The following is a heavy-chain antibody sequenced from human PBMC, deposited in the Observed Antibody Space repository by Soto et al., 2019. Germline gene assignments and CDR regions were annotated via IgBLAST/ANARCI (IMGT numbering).Heavy chain of an antibody. CDR3: AKAHVVVVAAASDY. V-gene: IGHV3-23*01. CDR2: ISGSGGST. Sequence: PGGSLRLSCAASGFTFSSYAMSWVRQAPGKGLEWVSAISGSGGSTYYADSVKGRFTISRDNSKNTLHLQMNSLRAEDTAVYYCAKAHVVVVAAASDYWGQGTLVTVSS. D-gene: IGHD2-15*01. J-gene: IGHJ4*02. CDR1: GFTFSSYA.